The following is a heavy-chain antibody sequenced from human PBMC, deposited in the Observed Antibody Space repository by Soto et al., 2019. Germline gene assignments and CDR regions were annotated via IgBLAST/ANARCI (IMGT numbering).Heavy chain of an antibody. J-gene: IGHJ4*02. CDR2: IHQDGNER. CDR3: ARDGSGLYYDTSXYRAYFFDL. Sequence: GGSLRLSCAASGFLFTSHWMTWVRQAPGKGLEWVANIHQDGNERYYAHSVKGRFTISRDNTRDTLFLQMNYLSAEDTAVYYCARDGSGLYYDTSXYRAYFFDLWGQGTLVTVSS. D-gene: IGHD3-22*01. V-gene: IGHV3-7*01. CDR1: GFLFTSHW.